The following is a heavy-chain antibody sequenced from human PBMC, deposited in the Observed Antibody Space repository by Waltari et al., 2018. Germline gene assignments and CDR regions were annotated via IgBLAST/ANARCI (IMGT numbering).Heavy chain of an antibody. J-gene: IGHJ4*02. CDR2: IKHSGST. CDR3: ARGKGPYYFDY. V-gene: IGHV4-34*01. CDR1: GGSFSGYY. Sequence: QVQLQQWGAGLLKPSETLSLTCAVYGGSFSGYYWSWIRQPPGKGLEWIGEIKHSGSTNYNPSLKSRVTISVDTSKNQFSLKLSSVTAADTAVYYCARGKGPYYFDYWGQGTLVTVSS.